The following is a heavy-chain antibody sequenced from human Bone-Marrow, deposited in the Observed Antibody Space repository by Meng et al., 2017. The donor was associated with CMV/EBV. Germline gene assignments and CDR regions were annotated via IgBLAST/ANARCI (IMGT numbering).Heavy chain of an antibody. CDR3: AKDGGRDIGYYGMDV. D-gene: IGHD5-12*01. CDR2: ISSSSSYI. J-gene: IGHJ6*02. Sequence: GGSLRFSCAAPGFTFSSYSMNWVRQAPGKGLEWVSSISSSSSYIYYADSVKGRFTISRDNAKNSLYLQMNSLRAEDTALYYCAKDGGRDIGYYGMDVWGQGTTVTVSS. CDR1: GFTFSSYS. V-gene: IGHV3-21*04.